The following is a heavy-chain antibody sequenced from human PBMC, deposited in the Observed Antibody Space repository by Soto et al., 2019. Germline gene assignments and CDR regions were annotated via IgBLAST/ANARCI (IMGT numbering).Heavy chain of an antibody. CDR2: INHSGST. Sequence: SETLSLTCAVYGGSFSGYYWTWIRQPPGTGLEWIGEINHSGSTNYNPSLRSRVTISSDTSKNQFSLKLTSVTAADTAVYYCARDKITGLFDYWGQGTLVTVSS. V-gene: IGHV4-34*01. CDR3: ARDKITGLFDY. CDR1: GGSFSGYY. D-gene: IGHD2-8*02. J-gene: IGHJ4*02.